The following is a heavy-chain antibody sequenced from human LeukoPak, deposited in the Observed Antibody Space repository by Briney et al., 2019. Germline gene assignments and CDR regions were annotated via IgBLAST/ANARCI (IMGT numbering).Heavy chain of an antibody. D-gene: IGHD4-17*01. CDR3: ARDLRGDYADYYYGMDV. V-gene: IGHV3-21*01. CDR2: ISSSGSYI. CDR1: GFTFRSYS. Sequence: GGSLRLSCAASGFTFRSYSMNWVRQAPGKGLEWVSSISSSGSYIYYADSVKGRFTISRDNAKNSLYLQMNSLRAEDTAVYYCARDLRGDYADYYYGMDVWGQGTTVTVSS. J-gene: IGHJ6*02.